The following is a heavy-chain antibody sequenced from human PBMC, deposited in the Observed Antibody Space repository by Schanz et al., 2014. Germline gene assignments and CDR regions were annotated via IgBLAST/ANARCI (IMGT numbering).Heavy chain of an antibody. CDR2: ISTFRNEDT. V-gene: IGHV1-18*01. CDR3: ARGFDFWDR. D-gene: IGHD3-3*01. CDR1: GYAFTTYG. J-gene: IGHJ4*02. Sequence: QVQLVQSGAEVKKPGASVRVSCKVSGYAFTTYGISWVRQAPGQGPEIMGWISTFRNEDTNSAQRFQGRLTMTTDTSTSTAYMELRSLRSDDTAVYYCARGFDFWDRWGQGTLVIVSS.